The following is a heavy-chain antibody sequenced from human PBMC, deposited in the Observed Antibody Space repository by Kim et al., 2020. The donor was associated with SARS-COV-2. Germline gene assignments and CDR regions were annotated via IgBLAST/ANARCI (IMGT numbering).Heavy chain of an antibody. Sequence: SETLSLTCAVYGGSFSGYYWSWIRQPPGKGLEWIGEINHSGSTNYNPSLKSRVTISVDTSKNQFSLKLSSVTAADTAVYYCARGRPYGSGSYEADYWGQGTLVTVSS. CDR1: GGSFSGYY. V-gene: IGHV4-34*01. CDR2: INHSGST. D-gene: IGHD3-10*01. J-gene: IGHJ4*02. CDR3: ARGRPYGSGSYEADY.